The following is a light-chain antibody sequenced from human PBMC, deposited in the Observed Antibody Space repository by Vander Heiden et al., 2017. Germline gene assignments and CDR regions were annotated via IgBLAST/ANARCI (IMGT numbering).Light chain of an antibody. J-gene: IGLJ1*01. CDR2: YESDSDK. V-gene: IGLV5-45*03. CDR3: MIWHSSAYV. CDR1: SGINVDAYR. Sequence: QAVLTQPSSLSASPGASASLTCALRSGINVDAYRIYWYQQKPGSPPQYLLSYESDSDKQQGSGVPSRFSGSKDDSANAGILLISGLQSEDEADYYCMIWHSSAYVFGTGTKVTVL.